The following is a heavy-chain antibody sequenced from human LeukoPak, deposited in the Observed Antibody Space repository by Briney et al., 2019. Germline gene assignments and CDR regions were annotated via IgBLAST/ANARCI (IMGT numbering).Heavy chain of an antibody. V-gene: IGHV3-30-3*01. CDR2: ISYDGSNK. Sequence: GRSLRLSCAASGFTFSSYAMHWVRQAPGKGLEWVAVISYDGSNKYYADSVKGRFTISRDNAKNSLYLQMNSLRAEDTAVYYCARGQSTVTSALQHWGQGTLVTVSS. CDR1: GFTFSSYA. D-gene: IGHD4-17*01. CDR3: ARGQSTVTSALQH. J-gene: IGHJ1*01.